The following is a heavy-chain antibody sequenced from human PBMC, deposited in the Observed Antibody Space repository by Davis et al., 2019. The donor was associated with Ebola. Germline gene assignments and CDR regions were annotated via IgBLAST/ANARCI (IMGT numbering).Heavy chain of an antibody. J-gene: IGHJ4*02. CDR2: IDPSDSDV. V-gene: IGHV5-51*06. CDR3: ARLGGIILSKPYDF. D-gene: IGHD1-26*01. CDR1: GYRFTAHW. Sequence: PGGFLRLSCKGSGYRFTAHWIAWVRQVPGKGLQCMGMIDPSDSDVRYSPSFEGRITISADKSTATAFLQWSGLQASDTATYYCARLGGIILSKPYDFWGQGTLVSVS.